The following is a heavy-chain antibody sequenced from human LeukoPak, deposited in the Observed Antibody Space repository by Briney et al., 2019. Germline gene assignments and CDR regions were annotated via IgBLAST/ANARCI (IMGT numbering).Heavy chain of an antibody. V-gene: IGHV1-69*13. D-gene: IGHD5-12*01. CDR3: ARGAGYPYYFDY. CDR2: IIPIFGTA. CDR1: GGTFSSYA. J-gene: IGHJ4*02. Sequence: ASVKVSCKASGGTFSSYAISWVRQAPGQGLEWMGGIIPIFGTANYAQKFQGRVTITADESTSTAYVELSSLRSEDTAVYYCARGAGYPYYFDYWGQGTLVTVSS.